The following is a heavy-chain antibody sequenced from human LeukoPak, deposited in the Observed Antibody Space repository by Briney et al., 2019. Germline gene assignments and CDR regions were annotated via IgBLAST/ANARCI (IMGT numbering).Heavy chain of an antibody. D-gene: IGHD4-17*01. CDR2: IYPRDGST. Sequence: ASVKVSCKASGYTFTSNYIHWVRQAPGQGLEWMGMIYPRDGSTSYAQKFQDRVTMTTDTSTSTAYMELRSLTSDDTAVYYCARGNDHGDCWIDYWGQGTLVTVSS. CDR1: GYTFTSNY. J-gene: IGHJ4*02. CDR3: ARGNDHGDCWIDY. V-gene: IGHV1-46*01.